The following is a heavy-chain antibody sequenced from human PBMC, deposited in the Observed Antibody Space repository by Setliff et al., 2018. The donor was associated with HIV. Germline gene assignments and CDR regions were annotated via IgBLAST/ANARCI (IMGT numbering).Heavy chain of an antibody. J-gene: IGHJ6*03. Sequence: PGESLKISCKGSGYSFTNYWIGWVRQMPGKGLEWVAIIFPGDSDTRYSPSFQGQVTISADKSISTAYLQWSSLKASDTAMYYCARQSGDYTVTTYYMDVWGKGTTVTVSS. CDR3: ARQSGDYTVTTYYMDV. CDR2: IFPGDSDT. D-gene: IGHD4-17*01. CDR1: GYSFTNYW. V-gene: IGHV5-51*01.